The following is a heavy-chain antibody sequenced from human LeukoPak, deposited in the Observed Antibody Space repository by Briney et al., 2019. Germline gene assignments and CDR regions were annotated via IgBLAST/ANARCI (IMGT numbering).Heavy chain of an antibody. J-gene: IGHJ4*02. CDR3: ARDLQTRSWFGEFPPWD. CDR2: ISAYNGNT. D-gene: IGHD3-10*01. Sequence: GASVKVSCKASGYTFTSYGISWVRQAPGQGLEWMGWISAYNGNTNYAQKLQGRVTMTTDTSTSTAYMELRSLRSDDTAVYYCARDLQTRSWFGEFPPWDWGQGTLVTVSS. V-gene: IGHV1-18*01. CDR1: GYTFTSYG.